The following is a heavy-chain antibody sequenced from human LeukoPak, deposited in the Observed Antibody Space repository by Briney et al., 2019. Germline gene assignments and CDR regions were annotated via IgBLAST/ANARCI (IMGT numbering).Heavy chain of an antibody. Sequence: GSLRLSCAASRFTLSTYWMSWVRQAPGKGLEWVAHIKQDESQEYYVDSVKGRFTISRDSAKNSLYLQMNSLRAEDTAVYYCARGVPYDSWSGPHYSDYWGQGTLVTVSS. D-gene: IGHD3-3*01. J-gene: IGHJ4*02. CDR1: RFTLSTYW. V-gene: IGHV3-7*01. CDR2: IKQDESQE. CDR3: ARGVPYDSWSGPHYSDY.